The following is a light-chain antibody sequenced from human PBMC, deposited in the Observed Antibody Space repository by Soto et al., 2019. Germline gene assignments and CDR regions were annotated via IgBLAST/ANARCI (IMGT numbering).Light chain of an antibody. Sequence: DIQMTQSPSSVSASVGDRVTITCRASQDIANWLAWYQQRPGRAPKLLIYAATGLHSGVSSRFSGSKSGTDFTLTINSLQPEDIATYYCQQAYSFPTFGQGT. J-gene: IGKJ5*01. CDR1: QDIANW. CDR2: AAT. V-gene: IGKV1-12*01. CDR3: QQAYSFPT.